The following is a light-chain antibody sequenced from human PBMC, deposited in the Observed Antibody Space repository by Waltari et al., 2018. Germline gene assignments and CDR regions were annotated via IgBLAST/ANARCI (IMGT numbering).Light chain of an antibody. J-gene: IGLJ2*01. V-gene: IGLV2-23*02. CDR1: CSDVWGYNL. Sequence: SALTQPAAVSGSPGQSITISCPGTCSDVWGYNLVSWYQQHPGEVPKLMIYEVTKRPSGISNRFSASKSGNTASLTISGLQAEDEADYYCCSFAGSTTVIFGGGTRLTVL. CDR2: EVT. CDR3: CSFAGSTTVI.